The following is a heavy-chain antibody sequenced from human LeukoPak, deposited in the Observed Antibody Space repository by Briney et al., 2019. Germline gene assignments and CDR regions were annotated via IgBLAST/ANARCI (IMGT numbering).Heavy chain of an antibody. CDR2: IYPRGST. Sequence: SETLSLTCAVSGGSISSGSYSWSWIRQPPGKGLEWIGYIYPRGSTYYNPSLKSRVILSLDRSANQFSLNPSSVTAADTAVYYCARFSPRAMGNYLDFWGQGTLVTVSS. J-gene: IGHJ4*02. D-gene: IGHD7-27*01. CDR1: GGSISSGSYS. V-gene: IGHV4-30-2*01. CDR3: ARFSPRAMGNYLDF.